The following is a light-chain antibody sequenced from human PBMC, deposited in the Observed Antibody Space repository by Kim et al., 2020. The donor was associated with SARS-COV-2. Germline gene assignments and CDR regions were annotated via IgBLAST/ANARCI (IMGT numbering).Light chain of an antibody. J-gene: IGLJ2*01. V-gene: IGLV3-1*01. CDR2: QDS. Sequence: SVSPGQTASITCSGDKLGDKYACWYQQKPGQSPVLVIYQDSKRPSGIPEPFSGSNSGNTATLTISGTQAMDEADYYCQAWDSSTGVFGGGTQLTVL. CDR3: QAWDSSTGV. CDR1: KLGDKY.